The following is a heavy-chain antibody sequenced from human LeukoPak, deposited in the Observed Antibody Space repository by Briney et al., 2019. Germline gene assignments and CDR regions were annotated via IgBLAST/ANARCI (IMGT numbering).Heavy chain of an antibody. Sequence: SETLSLTCTVSGGSISSYYWSWIRQPPGKGLEWIGYIYYSGSTNYNPSLKSRVTISVDTSKNQFSLKLSSVTAADTAVYYCARRIAAARYYWGQGTLVTVSS. CDR3: ARRIAAARYY. V-gene: IGHV4-59*01. CDR2: IYYSGST. J-gene: IGHJ4*02. CDR1: GGSISSYY. D-gene: IGHD6-13*01.